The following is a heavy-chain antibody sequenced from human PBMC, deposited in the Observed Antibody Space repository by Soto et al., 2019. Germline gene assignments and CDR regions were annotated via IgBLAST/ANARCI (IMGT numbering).Heavy chain of an antibody. J-gene: IGHJ4*02. CDR2: IIPIFGTA. CDR1: GGTFSSYA. Sequence: GASVKVSFKASGGTFSSYAISWLRQAPGQGLEWMGGIIPIFGTANYAQKFQGRVTITADESTSTAYMELSSLRSEDTAVYYCARDRCSGGSCHGYFDYWGQGTLVTVSS. D-gene: IGHD2-15*01. CDR3: ARDRCSGGSCHGYFDY. V-gene: IGHV1-69*13.